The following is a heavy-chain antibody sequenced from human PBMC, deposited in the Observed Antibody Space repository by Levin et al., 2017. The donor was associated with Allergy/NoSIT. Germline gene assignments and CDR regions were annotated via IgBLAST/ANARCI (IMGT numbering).Heavy chain of an antibody. V-gene: IGHV1-8*01. D-gene: IGHD5-18*01. Sequence: GESLKISCKASGYTFISYNINWVRQATGQGLEWMGWMNPTSGNTGYAEKFQGRVTMTRDTSISTAYMELSSLRSDDTAVYYCATALNPGWLQLPDFWGQGTLVTVSS. J-gene: IGHJ4*02. CDR2: MNPTSGNT. CDR1: GYTFISYN. CDR3: ATALNPGWLQLPDF.